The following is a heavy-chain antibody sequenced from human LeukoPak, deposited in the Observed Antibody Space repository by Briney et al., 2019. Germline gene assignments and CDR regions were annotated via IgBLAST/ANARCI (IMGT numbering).Heavy chain of an antibody. V-gene: IGHV3-30*04. J-gene: IGHJ6*04. CDR1: GFTFSSYA. CDR3: ARENSSGWYNYGMDV. Sequence: GGSLRLSCAASGFTFSSYAMHWVRQAPGKGLEWVAVISYDGSNKYYAGSVKGRFTISRDNSKNTLYLQMNSLRAEDTAVYYCARENSSGWYNYGMDVWGKGTTVTVSS. D-gene: IGHD6-19*01. CDR2: ISYDGSNK.